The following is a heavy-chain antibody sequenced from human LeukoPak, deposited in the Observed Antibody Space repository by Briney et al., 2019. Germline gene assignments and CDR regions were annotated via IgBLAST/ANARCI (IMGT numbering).Heavy chain of an antibody. D-gene: IGHD1-1*01. CDR2: IRSKAYGETA. CDR3: TRDRGAYNLYDY. V-gene: IGHV3-49*03. Sequence: GGSLRLSYTASGFTFGDYAMSWIRQAPGKGLEWVGFIRSKAYGETADYAASVKGRFTISRDDSKAIAYLQMNSLKTEDTAVYHCTRDRGAYNLYDYWGQGTLVTVSS. J-gene: IGHJ4*02. CDR1: GFTFGDYA.